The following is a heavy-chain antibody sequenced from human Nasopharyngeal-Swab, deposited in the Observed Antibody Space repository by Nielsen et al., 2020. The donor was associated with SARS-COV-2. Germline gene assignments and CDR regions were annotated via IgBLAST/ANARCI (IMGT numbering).Heavy chain of an antibody. Sequence: WIRQPPGKGLEWVSSISSSSSYIYYADSVKGRFTISRDNAKNSLYLQMNSLRAGDTAVYYCARDNRGCGDYVYYYGMDVWGQGTTVTVSS. J-gene: IGHJ6*02. D-gene: IGHD4-17*01. V-gene: IGHV3-21*01. CDR2: ISSSSSYI. CDR3: ARDNRGCGDYVYYYGMDV.